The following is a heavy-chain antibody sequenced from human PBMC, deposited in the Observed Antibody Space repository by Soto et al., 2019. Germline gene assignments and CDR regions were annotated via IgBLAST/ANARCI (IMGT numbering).Heavy chain of an antibody. J-gene: IGHJ4*02. V-gene: IGHV2-5*02. D-gene: IGHD3-10*01. CDR1: GFSLSTSGVG. Sequence: SGPTLVNPTQTLTLTCTFSGFSLSTSGVGVGWIRQPPGKALQWLALIYWDDDKRYSPSLKSRLTITKDTSKNQVVLTMTNMEPVDTAIFYFAQRDPVVRGAIKFAYWAQGTWVTVSS. CDR2: IYWDDDK. CDR3: AQRDPVVRGAIKFAY.